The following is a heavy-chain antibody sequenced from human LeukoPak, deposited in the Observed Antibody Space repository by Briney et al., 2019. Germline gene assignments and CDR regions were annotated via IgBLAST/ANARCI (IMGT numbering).Heavy chain of an antibody. CDR2: ISWNSGSI. CDR1: GFTFGDYA. CDR3: ARDWSSSISGAWFDY. V-gene: IGHV3-9*01. J-gene: IGHJ4*02. D-gene: IGHD6-25*01. Sequence: PGRSLRLSYAASGFTFGDYALHWVRQLPGKGLEWVSGISWNSGSIGYADSVKGRFTISRDNAKNSLYLQMNSLRAEDTAVYYCARDWSSSISGAWFDYWGQGTLVTVSS.